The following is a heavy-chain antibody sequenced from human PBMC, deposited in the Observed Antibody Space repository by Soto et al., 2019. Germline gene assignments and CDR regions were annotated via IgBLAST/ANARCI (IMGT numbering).Heavy chain of an antibody. CDR3: ARIQDYYGSGSYHPQYYYYYYGMDV. D-gene: IGHD3-10*01. CDR2: ISAYNGNT. CDR1: GYTFTSYG. Sequence: ASVKVSCKASGYTFTSYGISWVRQAPGQGLEWMGWISAYNGNTNYAQKLQGRVTMTTDTSTSTAYMELRSLRSDDPAVSYCARIQDYYGSGSYHPQYYYYYYGMDVWGQGTPVTVSS. V-gene: IGHV1-18*04. J-gene: IGHJ6*02.